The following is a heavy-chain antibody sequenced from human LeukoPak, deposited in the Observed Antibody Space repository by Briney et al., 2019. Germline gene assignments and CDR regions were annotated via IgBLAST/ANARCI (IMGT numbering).Heavy chain of an antibody. Sequence: GASVKVSCKASGGTFSSYTISWVRQGPGQRLEWMGRIIPIFGAANYAQKFQGRVTITTDESTSTAYSELSSLRSEDTAVYYCASSRYYDSSGYYPDDYWGQGTLVTVS. D-gene: IGHD3-22*01. CDR3: ASSRYYDSSGYYPDDY. J-gene: IGHJ4*02. CDR1: GGTFSSYT. CDR2: IIPIFGAA. V-gene: IGHV1-69*05.